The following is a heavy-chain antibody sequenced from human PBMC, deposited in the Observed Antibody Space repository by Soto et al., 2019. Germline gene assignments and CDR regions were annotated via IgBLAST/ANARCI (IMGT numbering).Heavy chain of an antibody. CDR2: ISGSGGST. CDR3: AKGRALPWLRFTHYYYGMDV. J-gene: IGHJ6*02. D-gene: IGHD5-12*01. V-gene: IGHV3-23*01. CDR1: GFTFSSYA. Sequence: QPGGSLRLSCAASGFTFSSYAMSWVRQAPGKGLEWVSAISGSGGSTYYADSVKGRFTISRDNSKNTLYLQMNSLRAEDTAVYYCAKGRALPWLRFTHYYYGMDVWGQGTTVTVSS.